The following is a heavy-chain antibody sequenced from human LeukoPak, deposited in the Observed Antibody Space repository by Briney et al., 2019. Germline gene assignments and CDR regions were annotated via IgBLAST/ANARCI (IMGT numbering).Heavy chain of an antibody. J-gene: IGHJ4*02. CDR1: GFTFSSYA. Sequence: PGGSLRLSCSASGFTFSSYAMHWVRRAPGKGLEYVSAISSNGGSTYYADPVKGRFTISRDNSKNTLYLQMSSLRAEDTAVYYCVKPDKRGADYWGQGTLVTVSS. CDR3: VKPDKRGADY. V-gene: IGHV3-64D*06. D-gene: IGHD3-10*01. CDR2: ISSNGGST.